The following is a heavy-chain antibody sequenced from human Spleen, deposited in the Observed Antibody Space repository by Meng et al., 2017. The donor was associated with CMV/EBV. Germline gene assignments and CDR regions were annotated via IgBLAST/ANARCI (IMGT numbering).Heavy chain of an antibody. J-gene: IGHJ4*02. V-gene: IGHV3-21*01. D-gene: IGHD2-2*01. CDR3: ARDALGAEYPYFDY. CDR1: GFTFSSYS. Sequence: EVQLVESGXXXXXPXXAXXHSCAASGFTFSSYSMNWVRQAPGKGLEWVSSISSSSSYIYYADSVKGRFTISRDNAKNSLYLQMNSLRAEDTAVYYCARDALGAEYPYFDYWGQGTLVTVSS. CDR2: ISSSSSYI.